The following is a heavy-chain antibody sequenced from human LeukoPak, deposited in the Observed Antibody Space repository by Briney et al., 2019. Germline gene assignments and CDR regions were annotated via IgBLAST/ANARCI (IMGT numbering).Heavy chain of an antibody. CDR2: IYSRGST. D-gene: IGHD3-22*01. V-gene: IGHV4-61*02. CDR3: ARDPTMTLDAFDI. J-gene: IGHJ3*02. Sequence: SQTLSLTCTVSGGSISSGTYYWSWIRQPAGKGLEWIGRIYSRGSTNYNPSLKSRVIISVDTSKNQLSLKLRSVTAADTAVYYCARDPTMTLDAFDIWGQGTMVTVSS. CDR1: GGSISSGTYY.